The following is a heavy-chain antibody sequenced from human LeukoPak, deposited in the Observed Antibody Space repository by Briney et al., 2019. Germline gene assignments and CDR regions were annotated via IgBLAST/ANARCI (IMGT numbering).Heavy chain of an antibody. V-gene: IGHV3-30-3*01. D-gene: IGHD3-22*01. J-gene: IGHJ3*02. CDR1: GFTFSSYA. CDR3: ARERQTYYYDSSGFDAFDI. CDR2: ISYDGSNK. Sequence: PGRSLRLSCAASGFTFSSYAMHWVRQAPGKGLEWVAVISYDGSNKYYADSVKGRFTISRDNSKNTLYLQMNSLRAEDMAVYYCARERQTYYYDSSGFDAFDIWGQGTMVTVSS.